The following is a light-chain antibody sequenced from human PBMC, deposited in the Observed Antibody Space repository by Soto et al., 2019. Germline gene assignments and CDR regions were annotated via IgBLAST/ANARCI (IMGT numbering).Light chain of an antibody. J-gene: IGLJ1*01. V-gene: IGLV2-14*01. CDR1: SSDVGGSNY. CDR2: DVS. Sequence: QSVRTHPASVSWSPGRSITIACTGTSSDVGGSNYVSWYQQLPGKAPKLMIYDVSDRPSGVSNRFSGSKSGNTASLTISGLQAEDEADYYCSSYTSSSLYVFGTGTKVTV. CDR3: SSYTSSSLYV.